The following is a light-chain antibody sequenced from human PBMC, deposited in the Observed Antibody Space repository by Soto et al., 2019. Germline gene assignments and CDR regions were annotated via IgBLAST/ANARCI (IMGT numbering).Light chain of an antibody. V-gene: IGKV3-20*01. CDR1: QSVSSTY. CDR2: GAS. J-gene: IGKJ5*01. CDR3: HQHGSSHT. Sequence: EIVLTQSPGTLSLSPGERASLSRRASQSVSSTYLAWYQQRPGQAPRLLIYGASSRATGIPDRFSGSGSGTDFTLTISGLEPEDSAVYYCHQHGSSHTFGQGTRLEIK.